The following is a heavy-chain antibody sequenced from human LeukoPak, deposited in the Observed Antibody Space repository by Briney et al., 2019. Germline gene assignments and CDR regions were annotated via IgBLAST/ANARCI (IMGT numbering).Heavy chain of an antibody. CDR1: GGSFSGYY. CDR3: AKDRATIFGVVLDYLDY. D-gene: IGHD3-3*01. J-gene: IGHJ4*02. V-gene: IGHV3-23*01. CDR2: ISGSGGST. Sequence: ETLSLTCAVYGGSFSGYYWSWIRQAPGKGLEWVSAISGSGGSTYYADSVKGRFTISRDNSKNTLYLQMNSLRAEDTAVYYCAKDRATIFGVVLDYLDYWGQGTLVTVSS.